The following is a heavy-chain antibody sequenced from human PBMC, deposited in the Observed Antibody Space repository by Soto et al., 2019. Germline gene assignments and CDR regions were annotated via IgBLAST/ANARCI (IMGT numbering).Heavy chain of an antibody. V-gene: IGHV4-34*01. CDR3: ASSLYYYDSPWFDP. Sequence: PSETLSLTCAVYGGSFSGYYWSWIRQPPGKGLEWIGEINHSGSTNYNPSLKSRVTISVDTSKNQFSLKLSSVTAADTAVYYCASSLYYYDSPWFDPWGQGTLVTVS. J-gene: IGHJ5*02. CDR1: GGSFSGYY. CDR2: INHSGST. D-gene: IGHD3-22*01.